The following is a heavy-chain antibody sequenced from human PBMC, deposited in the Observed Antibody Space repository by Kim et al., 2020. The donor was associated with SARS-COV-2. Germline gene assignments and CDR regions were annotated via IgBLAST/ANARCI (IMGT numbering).Heavy chain of an antibody. CDR1: GYTFTSYG. Sequence: ASVKVSCKTSGYTFTSYGLNWLRQAPGQGLEWMGWINTDPGDATYAQAFTGRFVLSMESSVSTAYLQISSLQADDTAIYYCARISSEIQHGMDVWGQGTT. V-gene: IGHV7-4-1*02. J-gene: IGHJ6*02. CDR2: INTDPGDA. CDR3: ARISSEIQHGMDV.